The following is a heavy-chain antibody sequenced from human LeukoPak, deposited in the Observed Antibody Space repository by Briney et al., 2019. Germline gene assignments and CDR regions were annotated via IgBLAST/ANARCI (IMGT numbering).Heavy chain of an antibody. CDR2: ISGSGDKT. CDR3: AKDTTAWWYHRAYMNV. CDR1: GFILSTYA. V-gene: IGHV3-23*01. Sequence: GSLRLSCAASGFILSTYALSWVRQAPGGGLEWVAAISGSGDKTYHADSVKGRFTISKDNSENRLSPQMDSLRAEDTAVYFCAKDTTAWWYHRAYMNVWGKGTTVTVSS. D-gene: IGHD2-15*01. J-gene: IGHJ6*03.